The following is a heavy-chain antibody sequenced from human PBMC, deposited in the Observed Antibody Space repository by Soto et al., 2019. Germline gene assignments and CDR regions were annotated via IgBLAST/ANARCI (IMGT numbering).Heavy chain of an antibody. CDR1: GFTFSSYA. Sequence: GGSLRLSCAASGFTFSSYAMSWVRQAPGKGLEWVSAISGGGNDRFYADSVKGRFTISRDNSKNTLYLHMNSLRAEDAAVHYCARSLFIAATDTEPFDSWGQGTLVTVSS. CDR2: ISGGGNDR. CDR3: ARSLFIAATDTEPFDS. D-gene: IGHD6-13*01. V-gene: IGHV3-23*01. J-gene: IGHJ4*02.